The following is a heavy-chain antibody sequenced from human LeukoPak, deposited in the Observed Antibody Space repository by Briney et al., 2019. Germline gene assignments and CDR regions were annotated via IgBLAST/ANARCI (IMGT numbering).Heavy chain of an antibody. CDR2: IIPIFGTA. Sequence: ASVKVSCKASGGTFSSYAISWVRQAPGQGLEWMGGIIPIFGTANYAQKFQGRVTITADESTSTAYMELSSLGSEDTAVYYCASGLYCGGDCFRANAFDIWGQGTMVTVSS. V-gene: IGHV1-69*13. D-gene: IGHD2-21*02. J-gene: IGHJ3*02. CDR1: GGTFSSYA. CDR3: ASGLYCGGDCFRANAFDI.